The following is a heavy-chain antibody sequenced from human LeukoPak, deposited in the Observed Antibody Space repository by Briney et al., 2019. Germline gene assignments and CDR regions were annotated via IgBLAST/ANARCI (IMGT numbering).Heavy chain of an antibody. D-gene: IGHD2-21*01. V-gene: IGHV1-2*02. J-gene: IGHJ5*02. Sequence: ASVTVSFTTSGYSFTDYNMYWVRQAPGQGLEWMGWINPNSGGTRSAQKFQGRVTMTRDTSISTVYMEVSWLTSDDTAIYYCARADRLHGGPYLIGPWGQGTLVTVSS. CDR1: GYSFTDYN. CDR2: INPNSGGT. CDR3: ARADRLHGGPYLIGP.